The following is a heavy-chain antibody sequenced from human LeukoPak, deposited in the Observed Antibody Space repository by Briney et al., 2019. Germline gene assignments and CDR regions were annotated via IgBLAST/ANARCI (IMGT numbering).Heavy chain of an antibody. CDR3: RRGGVVAAFDY. CDR1: GFTLSDYW. D-gene: IGHD2-15*01. Sequence: GGSLRLSCAASGFTLSDYWMHWVRQAPGPGLVWVSHIANDGSGTTYANPVHGRFAISRDSAKNTLYPQMNSLRAEDTAVYYFRRGGVVAAFDYWGQGTLVTVSS. J-gene: IGHJ4*02. V-gene: IGHV3-74*03. CDR2: IANDGSGT.